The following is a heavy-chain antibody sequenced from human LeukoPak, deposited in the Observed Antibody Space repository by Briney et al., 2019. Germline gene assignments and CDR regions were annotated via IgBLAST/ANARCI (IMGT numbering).Heavy chain of an antibody. Sequence: PGGSLRLSCAASGFTFKNYAMTWVRQAPGKELQWVSAISGRDDSTYYADSVKGRFTISRDISKNTLFLQMNNLRADDTAVYYCAKWGDYDVLTGYYDSDYWGRGTLVTVSS. J-gene: IGHJ4*02. D-gene: IGHD3-9*01. CDR3: AKWGDYDVLTGYYDSDY. CDR2: ISGRDDST. V-gene: IGHV3-23*01. CDR1: GFTFKNYA.